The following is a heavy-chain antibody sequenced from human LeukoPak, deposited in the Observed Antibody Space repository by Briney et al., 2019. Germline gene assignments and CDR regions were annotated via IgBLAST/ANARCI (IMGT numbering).Heavy chain of an antibody. CDR3: ARHKWVYSGPDY. D-gene: IGHD5-12*01. CDR1: GGAFGKCDDY. Sequence: SAHTLALTSTSKGGAFGKCDDYWGWIIHPPKKRPEWIGRIYYTGSTTYTPSLSSRVTMSVDTSKNQFSLNLTSVTAADTAVYYCARHKWVYSGPDYWGQGTLVTVSS. J-gene: IGHJ4*02. CDR2: IYYTGST. V-gene: IGHV4-39*01.